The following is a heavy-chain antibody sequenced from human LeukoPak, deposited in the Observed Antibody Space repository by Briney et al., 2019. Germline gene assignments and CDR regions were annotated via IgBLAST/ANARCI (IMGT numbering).Heavy chain of an antibody. CDR3: ARRRYTSGYLDY. J-gene: IGHJ4*02. CDR1: GGSISGYH. CDR2: IFYTGNA. V-gene: IGHV4-59*08. D-gene: IGHD3-22*01. Sequence: SETLSLTCTVSGGSISGYHWNWIRQSPGKGLEWIANIFYTGNADYNPYLKRRVTISLDTPKHQTSLILTSVTAADTAVYYCARRRYTSGYLDYWGQGTLVTVSS.